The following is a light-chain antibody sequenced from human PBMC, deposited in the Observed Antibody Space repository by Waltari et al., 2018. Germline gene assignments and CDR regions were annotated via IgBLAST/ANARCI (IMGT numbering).Light chain of an antibody. CDR3: QHYDSYSPWT. CDR2: RTS. Sequence: DIQMTQSPSTLSASEGDRVSITCRASQDVNSWLAWYQQKPGKAPKLLIYRTSRLESGVPSRFSGSGSGTEFTLAISSLQPDDFATYYCQHYDSYSPWTFGQGTRVEV. J-gene: IGKJ1*01. CDR1: QDVNSW. V-gene: IGKV1-5*03.